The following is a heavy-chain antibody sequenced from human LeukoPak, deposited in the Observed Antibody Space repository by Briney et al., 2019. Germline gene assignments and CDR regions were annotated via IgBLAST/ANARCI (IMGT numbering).Heavy chain of an antibody. V-gene: IGHV3-30*18. Sequence: GRSLRLSCAASGFTFSSYGMHWVRQAPGKGLEWVAVISYDGSNKYYADSVKGRFTISRDNSKNTLYLQMNSLRAEDTAVYYCAKDQGDYYYYGMDVWGKGTTVTASS. CDR2: ISYDGSNK. CDR1: GFTFSSYG. J-gene: IGHJ6*04. CDR3: AKDQGDYYYYGMDV.